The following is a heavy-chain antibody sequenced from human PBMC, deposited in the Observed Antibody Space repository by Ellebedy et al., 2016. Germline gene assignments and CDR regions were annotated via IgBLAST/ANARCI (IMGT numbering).Heavy chain of an antibody. CDR3: ARTPQVGATYFFDS. J-gene: IGHJ4*02. D-gene: IGHD1-26*01. V-gene: IGHV2-70*01. CDR1: GFSLNAPGMC. CDR2: VDWEDDK. Sequence: SGPTLVXPTPTLALTCTFSGFSLNAPGMCVSWIRQPPGKALEWLALVDWEDDKYYSTSLRTRLNISRDTSKNQVVLTLTSVDPVDTATYYCARTPQVGATYFFDSWGPGSLVTVSS.